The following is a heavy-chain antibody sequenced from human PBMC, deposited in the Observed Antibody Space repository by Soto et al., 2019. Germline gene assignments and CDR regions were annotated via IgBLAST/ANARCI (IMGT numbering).Heavy chain of an antibody. J-gene: IGHJ4*02. CDR2: IWYDGSNK. CDR3: ARGRYCTNGVCYTEGED. D-gene: IGHD2-8*01. CDR1: GFTLSNYG. Sequence: QVQLVESGGGVVQPGRSLRLSCAASGFTLSNYGLHWVRQAPGKGLEWVAVIWYDGSNKYDADSVKGRFTISRDNFKNTLYLQMNSLRAEDTAVYYCARGRYCTNGVCYTEGEDWGQGTLVTVSS. V-gene: IGHV3-33*01.